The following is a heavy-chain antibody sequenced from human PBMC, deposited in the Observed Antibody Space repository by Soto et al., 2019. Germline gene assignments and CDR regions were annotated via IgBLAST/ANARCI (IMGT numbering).Heavy chain of an antibody. Sequence: QVQLVESGGGVVQPGRSLRLSCAASGFTFSSYGMHWVRQAPGKGLEWVAVISYDGSNKYYADSLKGRFTSSRDNSKNPLYLQMNSLRAEDTAVYYCAKDLLGPGRAYGMDVWGQGTTVTVSS. J-gene: IGHJ6*02. V-gene: IGHV3-30*18. CDR1: GFTFSSYG. CDR3: AKDLLGPGRAYGMDV. D-gene: IGHD7-27*01. CDR2: ISYDGSNK.